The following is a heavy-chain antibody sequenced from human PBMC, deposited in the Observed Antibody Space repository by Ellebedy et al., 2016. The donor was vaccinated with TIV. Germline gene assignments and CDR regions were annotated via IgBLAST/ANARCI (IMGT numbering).Heavy chain of an antibody. CDR1: GFTVSSNY. V-gene: IGHV3-53*01. CDR2: TYPDGNT. J-gene: IGHJ5*02. Sequence: GGSLRLSCAASGFTVSSNYMSWVRQAPGKGLEWVSITYPDGNTYYADSMKGRFAVSRDNSKNTLYLQMNSLRDEDTAVYYCAKATLFNRGDHWGQGTPVTVSS. CDR3: AKATLFNRGDH. D-gene: IGHD5-24*01.